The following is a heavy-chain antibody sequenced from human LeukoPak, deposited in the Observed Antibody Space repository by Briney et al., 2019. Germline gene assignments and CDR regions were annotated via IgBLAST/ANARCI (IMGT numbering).Heavy chain of an antibody. CDR1: GYTFTAYY. V-gene: IGHV1-46*01. CDR3: AREESPPDIVVVPAALDY. D-gene: IGHD2-2*01. CDR2: INPSGGST. Sequence: GASVKVSCKASGYTFTAYYMHWVRQAPGQGLEWMGIINPSGGSTSYAQKFQGRVTMTRDTSTSTVYMELSSLRSEDTAVYYCAREESPPDIVVVPAALDYWRQGTLVTVSS. J-gene: IGHJ4*02.